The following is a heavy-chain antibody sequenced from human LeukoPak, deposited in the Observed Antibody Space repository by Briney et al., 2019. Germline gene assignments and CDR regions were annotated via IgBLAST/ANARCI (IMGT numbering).Heavy chain of an antibody. Sequence: GGSLRLSCAASGFTFSSSAMSWVRQAPGKGREWVSAISNNGGYTYYADSVQGRFTISRDNSKSTLCLQMNSLRAEDTAVYYCAKQLGYCSDGSCYFPYWGQGTLVTVSS. CDR1: GFTFSSSA. V-gene: IGHV3-23*01. D-gene: IGHD2-15*01. CDR2: ISNNGGYT. CDR3: AKQLGYCSDGSCYFPY. J-gene: IGHJ4*02.